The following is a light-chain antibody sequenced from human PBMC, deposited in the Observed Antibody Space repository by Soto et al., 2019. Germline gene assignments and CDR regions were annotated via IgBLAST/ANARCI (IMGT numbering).Light chain of an antibody. CDR2: GAS. V-gene: IGKV3-20*01. CDR1: QSVSSSY. CDR3: QQYASSPTYT. Sequence: EIVLTQSPGTLSLSPGERATLSCRASQSVSSSYLAWYQQKPGQAPRLLIYGASSRATGIPDRFSGSGSGTKFTLTISRLEPEDLAVYYCQQYASSPTYTFGQGTKLQIK. J-gene: IGKJ2*01.